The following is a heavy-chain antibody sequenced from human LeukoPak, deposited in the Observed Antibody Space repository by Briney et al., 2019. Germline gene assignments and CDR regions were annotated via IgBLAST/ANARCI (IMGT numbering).Heavy chain of an antibody. CDR1: GYTFTSYG. CDR2: ISAYNGNT. D-gene: IGHD3-22*01. V-gene: IGHV1-18*01. J-gene: IGHJ5*02. CDR3: ARDSDSSGYRSSTNNWFDP. Sequence: ASVKVSCKASGYTFTSYGISWVRQAPGQGLEWMGWISAYNGNTNYAQKLQGRVTMTTDTSTSTAYMELSSLRSEDTAVYYCARDSDSSGYRSSTNNWFDPWGQGTLVTVSS.